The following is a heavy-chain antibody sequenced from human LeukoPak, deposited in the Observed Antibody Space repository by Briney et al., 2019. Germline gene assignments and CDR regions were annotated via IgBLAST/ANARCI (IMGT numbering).Heavy chain of an antibody. J-gene: IGHJ6*03. Sequence: GGSLRLSCAASGFTFSSYAMSWVRQAPGKGLEWVSAISGSGGSTYYADSVKGRFTISRDNSKNTLYLQMNSLRAEDTAVYYCAKGPRDYYDSSGPSYYYYMDVWGKGTTVTVSS. CDR2: ISGSGGST. D-gene: IGHD3-22*01. CDR3: AKGPRDYYDSSGPSYYYYMDV. V-gene: IGHV3-23*01. CDR1: GFTFSSYA.